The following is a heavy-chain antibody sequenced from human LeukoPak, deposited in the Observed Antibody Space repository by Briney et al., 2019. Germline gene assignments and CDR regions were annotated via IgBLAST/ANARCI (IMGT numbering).Heavy chain of an antibody. J-gene: IGHJ6*03. Sequence: PSETMSLTCAVSGYSISNGYYWVWNRQPPARGLAWIGSLHHRDSAYSNTSLRSRVSMSVDTSKNQSSLTLSFVTAADTAVYYCARQHDSYYYYYIDVRGSGTTVTVSS. V-gene: IGHV4-38-2*01. CDR2: LHHRDSA. CDR1: GYSISNGYY. CDR3: ARQHDSYYYYYIDV.